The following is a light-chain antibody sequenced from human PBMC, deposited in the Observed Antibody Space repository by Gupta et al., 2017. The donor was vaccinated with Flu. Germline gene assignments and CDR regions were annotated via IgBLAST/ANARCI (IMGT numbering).Light chain of an antibody. CDR3: QSYDSSLRCWV. CDR1: SSNIGSIYA. J-gene: IGLJ3*02. CDR2: GNT. Sequence: QSVLTQPPSVSGAPGQRVTISCTGSSSNIGSIYAVHWYQQLPGTAPRLLIYGNTNRPSGAPDRFSASKSGTSASLAITGLQADDEADYYCQSYDSSLRCWVFGGGTKLTVL. V-gene: IGLV1-40*01.